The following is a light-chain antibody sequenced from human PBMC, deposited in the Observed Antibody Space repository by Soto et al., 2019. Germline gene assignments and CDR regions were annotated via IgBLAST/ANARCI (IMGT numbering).Light chain of an antibody. V-gene: IGKV3-20*01. J-gene: IGKJ1*01. CDR1: QSVSSSY. CDR2: GAS. Sequence: EIVLTQSPGTLSLSPGERATLSCRASQSVSSSYLAWYQQKPGQAPRLIIYGASSRANGIPDRFSGSGSGTDLTLTISRLEPEDFAVYDCQQYGSSPPWTFGQGTKVDIK. CDR3: QQYGSSPPWT.